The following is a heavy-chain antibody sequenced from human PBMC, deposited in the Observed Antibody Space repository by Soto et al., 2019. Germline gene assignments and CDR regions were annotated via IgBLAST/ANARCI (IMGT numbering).Heavy chain of an antibody. Sequence: GGSLRLSCAASGFTFSSYGMHWVRQAPGKGLEWVAVIWYDGSNKYYADSVKGGFTISRDNSKNTLSLKMNSLRAEDTAVEYCARTHIVVVVAATPPAYFDYWGQGTLVTVSS. V-gene: IGHV3-33*01. CDR3: ARTHIVVVVAATPPAYFDY. CDR1: GFTFSSYG. D-gene: IGHD2-15*01. CDR2: IWYDGSNK. J-gene: IGHJ4*02.